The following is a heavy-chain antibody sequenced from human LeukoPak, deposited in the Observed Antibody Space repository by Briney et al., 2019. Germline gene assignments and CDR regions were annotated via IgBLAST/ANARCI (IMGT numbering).Heavy chain of an antibody. D-gene: IGHD5-18*01. Sequence: PGGSLRLSCAASGFTFSSYSMNWVRQAPGKGLEWVSSISSSNSYIYYADSVKGRFTISRDNAKNSLYLQMNSLRAEDTAVYYCARDRSADSYGYVPNWFDPWGQGTLVTVSS. V-gene: IGHV3-21*01. CDR1: GFTFSSYS. CDR2: ISSSNSYI. J-gene: IGHJ5*02. CDR3: ARDRSADSYGYVPNWFDP.